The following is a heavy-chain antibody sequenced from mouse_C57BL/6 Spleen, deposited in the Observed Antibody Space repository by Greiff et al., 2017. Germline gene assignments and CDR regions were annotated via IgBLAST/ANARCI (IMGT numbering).Heavy chain of an antibody. CDR2: LWSGGST. J-gene: IGHJ4*01. V-gene: IGHV2-2*01. CDR1: GFSLTSYG. CDR3: ARKFGDAYAMDY. Sequence: VKLVESGPGLVQPSQSLSITCTVSGFSLTSYGVHWVRQSPGKGLEWLGVLWSGGSTDYNAAFISRLSISKDNSKSQVFFKMNSLQADDTAIYYCARKFGDAYAMDYWGQGTSVTVSS.